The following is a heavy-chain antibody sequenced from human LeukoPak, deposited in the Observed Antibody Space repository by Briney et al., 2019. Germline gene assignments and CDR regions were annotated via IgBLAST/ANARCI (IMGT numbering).Heavy chain of an antibody. CDR2: IHNSGRT. D-gene: IGHD2-21*02. Sequence: SETLSLTCSVSGGSVSSYYWSWIRQSPGKGLEWIGYIHNSGRTNYNPSLKSRVTGFVDTSKNQVSLRLSSVTAADTAVYYCARSAYCGGDCYPDYWYFDLWGRGTLVTVSS. CDR1: GGSVSSYY. J-gene: IGHJ2*01. V-gene: IGHV4-4*08. CDR3: ARSAYCGGDCYPDYWYFDL.